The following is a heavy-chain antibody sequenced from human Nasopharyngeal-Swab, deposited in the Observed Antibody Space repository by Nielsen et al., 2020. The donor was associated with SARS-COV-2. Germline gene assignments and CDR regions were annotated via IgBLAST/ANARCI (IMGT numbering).Heavy chain of an antibody. Sequence: ESLKISCAASGFSLSSYWMHWIRQPPGKGPEWIAEINHSGSTNYNPSLKSRVTLSVDTSMNQVSLEVSSVTAADTAVYYCARGLSGIVPAPILGLGPFYSYYNMDVWGKGTTVTVSS. D-gene: IGHD2-2*01. CDR1: GFSLSSYW. V-gene: IGHV4-34*01. J-gene: IGHJ6*03. CDR3: ARGLSGIVPAPILGLGPFYSYYNMDV. CDR2: INHSGST.